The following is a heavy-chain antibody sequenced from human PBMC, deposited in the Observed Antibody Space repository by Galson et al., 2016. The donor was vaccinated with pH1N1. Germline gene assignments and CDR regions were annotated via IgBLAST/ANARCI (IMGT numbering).Heavy chain of an antibody. Sequence: SLRLSCAASGFTFSGHWMNWVRQAPGKGLEWVANIKQDGSALYYVGSVKGRFTISRDNAKSSLYLQMKSLRAEDTAVYYCARRYFDLWGRGTLVTVSS. J-gene: IGHJ2*01. CDR2: IKQDGSAL. CDR3: ARRYFDL. CDR1: GFTFSGHW. V-gene: IGHV3-7*01.